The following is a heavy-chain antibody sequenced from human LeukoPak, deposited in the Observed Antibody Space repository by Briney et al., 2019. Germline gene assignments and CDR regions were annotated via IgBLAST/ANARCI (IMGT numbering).Heavy chain of an antibody. CDR3: ASITFGGVIAD. J-gene: IGHJ4*02. CDR2: IYYSGST. D-gene: IGHD3-16*02. CDR1: GCSISSYY. V-gene: IGHV4-59*08. Sequence: SETLSLTCTVSGCSISSYYWSWIRQPPGKGLEWIGYIYYSGSTNYNPSLKSRVTISVDTSKNQFSLKLSSVTAADTAVYYCASITFGGVIADWGQGTLVTVSS.